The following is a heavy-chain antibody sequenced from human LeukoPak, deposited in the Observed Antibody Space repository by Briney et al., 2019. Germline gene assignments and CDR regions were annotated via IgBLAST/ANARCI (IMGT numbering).Heavy chain of an antibody. J-gene: IGHJ4*02. CDR2: ISYDGSNK. V-gene: IGHV3-30*18. D-gene: IGHD4-17*01. CDR1: GFTFSSYG. CDR3: AKDLTTVTTRTGFDY. Sequence: GESLRLSCAASGFTFSSYGMHWVRQAPGKGLEWVAVISYDGSNKYYADSVKGRFTISRDNSKNTLYLQMNSLRAEDTAVYYCAKDLTTVTTRTGFDYWGQGTLVTVSS.